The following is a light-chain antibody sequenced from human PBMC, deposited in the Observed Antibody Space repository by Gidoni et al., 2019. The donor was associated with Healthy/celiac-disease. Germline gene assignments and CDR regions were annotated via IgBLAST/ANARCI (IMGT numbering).Light chain of an antibody. CDR1: QSVSSN. V-gene: IGKV3-15*01. J-gene: IGKJ2*01. CDR3: QQYNNWPYT. Sequence: EIVMTQSPATLSVSPGERATLSCRASQSVSSNLAWYQQKPGQAPRLPIYGASTRATGIPARFSGSGSGTEFTLTISSLQSEDFAVYYWQQYNNWPYTFGQGTKLEIK. CDR2: GAS.